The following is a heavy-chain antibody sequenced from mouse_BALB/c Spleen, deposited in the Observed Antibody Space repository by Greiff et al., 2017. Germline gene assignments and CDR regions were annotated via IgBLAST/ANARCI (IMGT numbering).Heavy chain of an antibody. CDR2: ISSGGSYT. D-gene: IGHD2-14*01. Sequence: EVQRVESGGGLVKPGGSLKLSCAASGFTFSSYTMSWVRQTPEKRLEWVATISSGGSYTYYPDSVKGRFTISRDNTKNTLYLQMSSLKSEDTAMYYCTREGRVRRFAYWGQGTLVTVSA. CDR3: TREGRVRRFAY. CDR1: GFTFSSYT. V-gene: IGHV5-6-4*01. J-gene: IGHJ3*01.